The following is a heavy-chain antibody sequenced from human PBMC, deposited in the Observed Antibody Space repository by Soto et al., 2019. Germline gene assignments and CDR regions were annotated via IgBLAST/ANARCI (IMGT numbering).Heavy chain of an antibody. J-gene: IGHJ4*02. CDR2: ISWNSGSV. Sequence: SLRLSCATSGFTFDDFAMHWVRQAPGKGLEWVSSISWNSGSVDYADSVKGRFTVSRDNTKKSLFLEMNSLRSEDTAFYFCAKGINYYGSGSYLTNWGQGTLVTVSS. D-gene: IGHD3-10*01. CDR1: GFTFDDFA. CDR3: AKGINYYGSGSYLTN. V-gene: IGHV3-9*01.